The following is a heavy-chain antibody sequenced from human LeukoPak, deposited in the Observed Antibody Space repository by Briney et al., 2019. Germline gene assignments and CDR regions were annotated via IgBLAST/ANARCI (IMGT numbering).Heavy chain of an antibody. J-gene: IGHJ4*02. CDR1: GYTFTSYG. CDR2: ISAYNGNT. CDR3: ATAPGIAAAGTTFDY. D-gene: IGHD6-13*01. V-gene: IGHV1-18*01. Sequence: ASVKVSCKASGYTFTSYGISWVRQAPGQGLEWMGWISAYNGNTNYAQKLQGRVTMTTDTSTSTAYMELSSLRSEDTAVYYCATAPGIAAAGTTFDYWGQGTLVTVSS.